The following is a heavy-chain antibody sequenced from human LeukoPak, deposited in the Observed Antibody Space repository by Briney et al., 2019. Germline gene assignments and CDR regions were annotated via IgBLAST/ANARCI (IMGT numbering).Heavy chain of an antibody. CDR3: AREITIFGVVIRGYFDY. CDR2: IYYSGST. J-gene: IGHJ4*02. V-gene: IGHV4-59*12. Sequence: SETLSLTCTVSGGSISSYYWSWLRQPPGKGLEWIGYIYYSGSTNYNPSLKSRVTISVDTSKNQFSLKLSSVTAADTAVYYCAREITIFGVVIRGYFDYWGQGTLVTVSS. CDR1: GGSISSYY. D-gene: IGHD3-3*01.